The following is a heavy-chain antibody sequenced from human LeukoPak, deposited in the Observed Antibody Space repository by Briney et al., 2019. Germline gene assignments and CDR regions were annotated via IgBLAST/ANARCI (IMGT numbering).Heavy chain of an antibody. V-gene: IGHV4-39*01. CDR3: ARGDCSGGSCYSWHQKNWFDP. D-gene: IGHD2-15*01. CDR1: GGSISSYY. CDR2: IYYSGST. J-gene: IGHJ5*02. Sequence: PSETLSLTCTVSGGSISSYYWGWIRQPPGKGLEWIGSIYYSGSTYYNPSLKSRVTISVDTSKNQFSLKLSSVTAADTAVYYCARGDCSGGSCYSWHQKNWFDPWGQGTPVTVSS.